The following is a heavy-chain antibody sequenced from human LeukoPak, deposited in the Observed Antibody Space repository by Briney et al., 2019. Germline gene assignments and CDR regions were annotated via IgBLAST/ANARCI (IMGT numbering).Heavy chain of an antibody. V-gene: IGHV4-34*01. CDR2: INHSGST. D-gene: IGHD5-18*01. CDR3: ARYQGGYSYSFDY. J-gene: IGHJ4*02. CDR1: GGSFSGYY. Sequence: SETLSLTCAVYGGSFSGYYWSWIRQPPGKGLEWIGEINHSGSTNYNPSLKSPVTISVATSKNQFSLKLSSVTAADTAVYYCARYQGGYSYSFDYWGQGTLVTVSS.